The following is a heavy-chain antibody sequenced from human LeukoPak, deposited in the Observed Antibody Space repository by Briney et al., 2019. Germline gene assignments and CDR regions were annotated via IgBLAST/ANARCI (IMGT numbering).Heavy chain of an antibody. D-gene: IGHD6-19*01. CDR2: IKQDGGEK. J-gene: IGHJ4*02. V-gene: IGHV3-7*04. CDR1: GFTFSSYW. CDR3: VRGEPSIAVAAVDY. Sequence: PGGPLRLSCAASGFTFSSYWMSWVRQAPGKGLEWVANIKQDGGEKYYVDSVKGRFTISRDNAKNSLYLQMNSLRAEDTAVYYCVRGEPSIAVAAVDYWGQGTLVTVSS.